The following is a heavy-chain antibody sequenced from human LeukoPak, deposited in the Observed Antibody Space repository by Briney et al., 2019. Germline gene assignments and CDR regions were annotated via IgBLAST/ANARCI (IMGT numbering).Heavy chain of an antibody. V-gene: IGHV3-30*02. D-gene: IGHD3-10*02. J-gene: IGHJ6*03. CDR3: AKEELRRITMWGYMDV. CDR1: GFTFSNYA. CDR2: IRYDGSKK. Sequence: GGSLRLSCAASGFTFSNYAMSWVRQTPGKGLEWVAFIRYDGSKKYYTDSVKGRFTISRDNSKNTLYLQMNSLSAEDTAFYYCAKEELRRITMWGYMDVWGKGTTVTISS.